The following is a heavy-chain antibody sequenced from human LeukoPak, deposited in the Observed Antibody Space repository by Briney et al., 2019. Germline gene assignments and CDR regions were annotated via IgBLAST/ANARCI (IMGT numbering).Heavy chain of an antibody. V-gene: IGHV5-10-1*01. Sequence: GESLRISCKGSGYSFTSYWIRWVRQMPGKGLEWMGRIDPSDSYTNYSPSFQGHVTISADKSISTAYLQWGSLKASDTAMYYCARILWFGELLPSNIDYWGQGTLVTVSS. D-gene: IGHD3-10*01. J-gene: IGHJ4*02. CDR2: IDPSDSYT. CDR3: ARILWFGELLPSNIDY. CDR1: GYSFTSYW.